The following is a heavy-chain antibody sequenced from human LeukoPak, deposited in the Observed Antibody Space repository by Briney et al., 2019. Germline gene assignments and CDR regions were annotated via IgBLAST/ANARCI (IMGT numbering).Heavy chain of an antibody. CDR2: IYNVGST. V-gene: IGHV3-66*01. Sequence: GGSLRLSCAASGFTVSDNYMSWVRQAPGKGLEWVSIIYNVGSTYYADSVKGRFTISRDNSKNTLYLQMNSLRAEDTAVYFCARGLYSSSWYYNWGQGTLVTVSS. D-gene: IGHD6-13*01. J-gene: IGHJ4*02. CDR3: ARGLYSSSWYYN. CDR1: GFTVSDNY.